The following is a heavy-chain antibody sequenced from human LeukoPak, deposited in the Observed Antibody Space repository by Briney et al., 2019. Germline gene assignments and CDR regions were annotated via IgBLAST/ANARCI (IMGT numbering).Heavy chain of an antibody. CDR2: IWYDGSNK. J-gene: IGHJ4*02. CDR3: AREWQITGYYDFWSGYFDY. D-gene: IGHD3-3*01. V-gene: IGHV3-33*01. Sequence: PGGSLRFSCAASGFTFSSYGMHWVRQAPGKGLEWVAVIWYDGSNKYYADSVKGRFTISRDNSKNTLYLQMNSLRAEDTAVYYCAREWQITGYYDFWSGYFDYWGQGTLVTVSS. CDR1: GFTFSSYG.